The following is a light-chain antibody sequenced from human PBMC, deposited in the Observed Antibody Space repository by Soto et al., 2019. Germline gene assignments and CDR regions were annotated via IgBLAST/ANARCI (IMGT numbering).Light chain of an antibody. V-gene: IGKV1-12*01. CDR3: QQANSFPFT. CDR2: DAS. CDR1: QDISTW. J-gene: IGKJ3*01. Sequence: DIQMTQSPSSVSASVGDRVTITCRASQDISTWLAWYQQKPGKAPKLLIYDASSLESGVPARFSGSGFGTDSTLTISSLQPEDFATYYCQQANSFPFTFGPGTKVDIK.